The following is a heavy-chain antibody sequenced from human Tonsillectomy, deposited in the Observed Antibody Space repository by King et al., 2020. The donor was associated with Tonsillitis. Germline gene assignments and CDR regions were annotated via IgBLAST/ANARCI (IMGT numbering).Heavy chain of an antibody. CDR3: ARSRALLKILWFGELLRANDY. CDR1: GGSFSGYY. V-gene: IGHV4-34*01. Sequence: VQLQQWGAGLLKPSETLSLTCAVYGGSFSGYYWSWIRQPPGKGLEWIGEINHSGSTNYNPSLKSRVTISVDTSKNQFSLKLSSVTAADTAVYYCARSRALLKILWFGELLRANDYWGQGTLVTVSS. D-gene: IGHD3-10*01. CDR2: INHSGST. J-gene: IGHJ4*02.